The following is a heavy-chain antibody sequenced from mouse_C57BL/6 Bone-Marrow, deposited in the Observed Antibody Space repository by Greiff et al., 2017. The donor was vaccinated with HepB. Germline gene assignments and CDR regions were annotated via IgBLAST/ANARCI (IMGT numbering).Heavy chain of an antibody. D-gene: IGHD2-12*01. CDR2: ISYDGSN. V-gene: IGHV3-6*01. Sequence: DVQLVESGPGLVKPSQSLSLTCSVTGYSITSGYYWNWIRQFPGNKLEWMGYISYDGSNNYNPSLKNRISITRDTSKNQFFLKLNSVTTEDTATYYCARVSLRLAFDYWGQGTTLTVSS. CDR3: ARVSLRLAFDY. CDR1: GYSITSGYY. J-gene: IGHJ2*01.